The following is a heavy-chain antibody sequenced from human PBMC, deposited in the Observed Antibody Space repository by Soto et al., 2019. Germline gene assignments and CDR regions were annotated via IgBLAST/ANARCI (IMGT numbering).Heavy chain of an antibody. CDR2: ISSNGAT. V-gene: IGHV4-39*01. J-gene: IGHJ4*02. D-gene: IGHD3-9*01. CDR3: ASPQYFS. CDR1: GGSISGSSFY. Sequence: SDTLSLTCSVSGGSISGSSFYWGWIRQSPGKGLEWIASISSNGATHYNPSLKGRLTISADTSMNLFSVELKSVTAADTAMYYCASPQYFSWGQGALVTVSS.